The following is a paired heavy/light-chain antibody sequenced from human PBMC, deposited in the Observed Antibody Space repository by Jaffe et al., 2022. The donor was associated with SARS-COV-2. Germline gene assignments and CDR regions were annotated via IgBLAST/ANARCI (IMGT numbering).Heavy chain of an antibody. J-gene: IGHJ4*02. CDR2: IIPMSGRT. CDR1: GGTFSTYG. D-gene: IGHD1-1*01. Sequence: QLVQSGAEVKKPGSSVKVSCKIFGGTFSTYGIGWVRQAPGQGLEWMGGIIPMSGRTNNAQKFQGRVTITADESTTTAYMELSSLTSEDTAVYYCAREGSRWNDYFLDYWGQGTLVTVSS. CDR3: AREGSRWNDYFLDY. V-gene: IGHV1-69*01.
Light chain of an antibody. V-gene: IGKV1-39*01. Sequence: DIQMTQSPSSLSASVGDRVTISCRASQTISSYLNWYQQKPGKAPKLLVYAATSLQTGVPSRFSATASGTDFTLTISGLQPEDFATYYCQQSYSNPRTFGQGTKLEIK. CDR3: QQSYSNPRT. CDR1: QTISSY. J-gene: IGKJ2*01. CDR2: AAT.